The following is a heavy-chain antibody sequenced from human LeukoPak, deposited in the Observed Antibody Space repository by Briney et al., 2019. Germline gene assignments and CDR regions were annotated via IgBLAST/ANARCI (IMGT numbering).Heavy chain of an antibody. J-gene: IGHJ4*02. Sequence: ASVKVSCKASGGTFSSYAISWVRQAPGQGLEWMGRIIPILGIANYAQKFQGRVTITADKSTSTPYMELSSLRSEDTAVYYCARDGCSGGSCYSDFDYWGQGTLVTVSS. V-gene: IGHV1-69*04. CDR1: GGTFSSYA. CDR2: IIPILGIA. D-gene: IGHD2-15*01. CDR3: ARDGCSGGSCYSDFDY.